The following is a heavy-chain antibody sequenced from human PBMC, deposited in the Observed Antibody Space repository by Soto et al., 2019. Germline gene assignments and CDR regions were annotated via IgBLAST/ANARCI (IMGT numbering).Heavy chain of an antibody. J-gene: IGHJ4*02. CDR1: GFTFRDYY. CDR2: ISGSTTGI. CDR3: ARVAAVGKYYFDY. Sequence: QVQLVESGGGLVKHGGSLRLSCAASGFTFRDYYMAWIRQAPGKGLEWISYISGSTTGIYYADSVKGRFTISRDNAETTLYLQLSGLRAEDTAVYYCARVAAVGKYYFDYWGQGTLVTVSS. D-gene: IGHD6-13*01. V-gene: IGHV3-11*01.